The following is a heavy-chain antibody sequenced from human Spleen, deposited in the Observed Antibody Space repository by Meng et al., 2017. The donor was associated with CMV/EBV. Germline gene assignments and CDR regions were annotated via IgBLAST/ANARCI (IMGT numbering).Heavy chain of an antibody. Sequence: GWSLRLSCATSGFSFRGYSLNWVRQAPGKGLEWVANIEQDGNEKNYVDSVKGRFTISRDNAKNSLYLEMNSLRAEDTAVYYCARAAAAYFWSGYHADSWGQGTLVTVSS. CDR1: GFSFRGYS. D-gene: IGHD3-3*01. CDR2: IEQDGNEK. J-gene: IGHJ4*02. V-gene: IGHV3-7*01. CDR3: ARAAAAYFWSGYHADS.